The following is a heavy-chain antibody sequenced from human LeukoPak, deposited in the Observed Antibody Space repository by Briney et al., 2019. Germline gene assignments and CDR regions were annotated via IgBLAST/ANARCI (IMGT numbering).Heavy chain of an antibody. J-gene: IGHJ3*02. CDR3: AGAAESRQAFDI. CDR2: IYYSGST. V-gene: IGHV4-59*01. CDR1: GGSISSYY. D-gene: IGHD3-10*01. Sequence: SETLSLTXTVSGGSISSYYWSWIRQPPGKGVEWIGYIYYSGSTNYNPSLKSRVTISVDTSKNQFSLKLSSVTAADTAVYYCAGAAESRQAFDIWGQGTMVTVSS.